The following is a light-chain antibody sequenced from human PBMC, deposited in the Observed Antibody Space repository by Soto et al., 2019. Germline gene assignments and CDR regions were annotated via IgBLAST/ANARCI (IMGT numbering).Light chain of an antibody. V-gene: IGKV1-9*01. CDR1: QGISSY. CDR2: AAS. J-gene: IGKJ1*01. Sequence: DIQLTQSPSFLSASVGDRVTITCRASQGISSYLAWYQQQSGKAPKLLIYAASTLQSGVPSRFSGSGSGTEFTLTISSLQPEDFATYSCQQLNSYPPGTFGQGTKVEIK. CDR3: QQLNSYPPGT.